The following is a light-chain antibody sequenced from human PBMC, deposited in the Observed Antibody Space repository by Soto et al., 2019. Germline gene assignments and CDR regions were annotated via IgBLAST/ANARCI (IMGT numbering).Light chain of an antibody. CDR2: WAS. CDR3: QQYYSTPFT. J-gene: IGKJ5*01. V-gene: IGKV4-1*01. CDR1: QSVLYSSNNKNY. Sequence: DIVMTQSPDSLAVSLGERATINCKSSQSVLYSSNNKNYLAWYQQKPGQPPKLLIYWASTRESVVPDRFSGSGSGTDFTLTISSLQAEDVADYYYQQYYSTPFTFGQGTRLEIK.